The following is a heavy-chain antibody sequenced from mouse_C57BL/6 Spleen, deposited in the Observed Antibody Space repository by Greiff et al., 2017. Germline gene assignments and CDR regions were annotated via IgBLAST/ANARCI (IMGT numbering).Heavy chain of an antibody. V-gene: IGHV14-2*01. J-gene: IGHJ1*03. Sequence: VQLQQSGAELVKPGASVKLSCTASGFNIKDYYMHWVKQRPEQGLEWIGRIDPEDGETKYAPKFQGKATLTADTSSNTAYLQLSSLTSEDTAVYSCARDYGSSYGYFDGWGTGTTVTVAS. D-gene: IGHD1-1*01. CDR2: IDPEDGET. CDR3: ARDYGSSYGYFDG. CDR1: GFNIKDYY.